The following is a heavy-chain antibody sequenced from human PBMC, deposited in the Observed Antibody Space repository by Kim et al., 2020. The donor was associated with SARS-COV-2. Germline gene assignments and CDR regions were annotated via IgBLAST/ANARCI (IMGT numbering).Heavy chain of an antibody. CDR3: ARDMVAKVFD. D-gene: IGHD3-10*01. CDR1: GYTFKSYP. V-gene: IGHV1-3*01. J-gene: IGHJ4*01. Sequence: ASVKVSCKAYGYTFKSYPIHWLRQAPGQRPEWMGWVNATNGKTHYSQKFQGRVTITRDTSVKTAYMELRRLTTKDTAVYYCARDMVAKVFD. CDR2: VNATNGKT.